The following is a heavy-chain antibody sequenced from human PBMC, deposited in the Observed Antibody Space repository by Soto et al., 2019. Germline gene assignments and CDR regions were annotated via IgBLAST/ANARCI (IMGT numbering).Heavy chain of an antibody. J-gene: IGHJ5*02. CDR2: IYYSGST. CDR3: ARGEAGFCSGGSCYWFDP. D-gene: IGHD2-15*01. Sequence: SETLSLTCTVSGGSISSGDYYWSWIRQHPGKGLEWIGYIYYSGSTYYNPSLKSRVTISVDTSKNQFSLKLSSVTAADTAVYYCARGEAGFCSGGSCYWFDPWGQGTLVTVSS. V-gene: IGHV4-31*03. CDR1: GGSISSGDYY.